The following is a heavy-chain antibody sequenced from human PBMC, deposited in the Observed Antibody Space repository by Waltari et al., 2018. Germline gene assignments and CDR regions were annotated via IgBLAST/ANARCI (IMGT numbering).Heavy chain of an antibody. D-gene: IGHD2-2*01. CDR2: FDPEDGET. CDR1: GSTLTDLS. V-gene: IGHV1-24*01. Sequence: QVQLVQSGAEVKKPGASVKVSCKVSGSTLTDLSLHWVRPAPGKGLEWMGGFDPEDGETIYAQKFQGRVTMTEDTSTDTAYMELSSLRSEDTAVYYCATVPLPAAREYYFDYWGQGTLVTVSS. J-gene: IGHJ4*02. CDR3: ATVPLPAAREYYFDY.